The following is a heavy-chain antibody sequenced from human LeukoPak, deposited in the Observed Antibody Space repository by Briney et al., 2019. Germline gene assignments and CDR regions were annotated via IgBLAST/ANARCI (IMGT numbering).Heavy chain of an antibody. CDR2: ISSSGSTI. J-gene: IGHJ4*02. D-gene: IGHD5-12*01. CDR3: ASEGYSGYDYRIDY. CDR1: GFTFSSYE. V-gene: IGHV3-48*03. Sequence: GGSLRLSCAASGFTFSSYEMNWVRQAPGKGLEWVSYISSSGSTIYYADSVKGRFTISRDNAKNSLYLQMNSLRAEDTAVYYCASEGYSGYDYRIDYWGQGTLVTVSS.